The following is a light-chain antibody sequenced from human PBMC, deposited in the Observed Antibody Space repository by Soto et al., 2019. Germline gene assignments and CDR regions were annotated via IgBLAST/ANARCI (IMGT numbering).Light chain of an antibody. CDR2: DTS. CDR3: QQYTGQPST. Sequence: DSVLTQSPSTLSLSVGERATISCRASQSVSSYLTWYQQKPGQAPRLLIYDTSIRATGIPARFSGSGSGTEFTLTISSLEPEDFAVYFCQQYTGQPSTFGQGTRLEIK. V-gene: IGKV3-11*01. J-gene: IGKJ5*01. CDR1: QSVSSY.